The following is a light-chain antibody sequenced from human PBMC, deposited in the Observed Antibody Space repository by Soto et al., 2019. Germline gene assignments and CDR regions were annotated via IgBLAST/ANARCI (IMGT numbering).Light chain of an antibody. J-gene: IGKJ2*01. V-gene: IGKV3-20*01. CDR1: QSGSSNN. CDR3: QQYGSSPHT. Sequence: EIVLTQSPGTLSLSGGERATLSCRASQSGSSNNLAWYQQKPGQAPRLLNYGASSRATGIPDRFSGSGSGTDFTLTINRLEPEDFAVYYCQQYGSSPHTFGQGTKLEIK. CDR2: GAS.